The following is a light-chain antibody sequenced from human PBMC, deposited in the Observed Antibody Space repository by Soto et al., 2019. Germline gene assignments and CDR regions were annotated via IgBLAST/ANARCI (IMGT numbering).Light chain of an antibody. CDR1: QYIRSR. CDR2: SAT. V-gene: IGKV1-12*01. CDR3: QQANILPPV. Sequence: IEMTQSPSSVSASVGDRVTITCRSSQYIRSRLAWYQHKPGKAPNLLIYSATTLQSGVPYRFSGSGSGTYFTLPISSLQPEDFATYYCQQANILPPVFVGGTRVEI. J-gene: IGKJ4*01.